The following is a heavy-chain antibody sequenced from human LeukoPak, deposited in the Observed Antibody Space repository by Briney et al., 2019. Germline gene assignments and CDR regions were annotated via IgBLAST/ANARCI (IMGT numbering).Heavy chain of an antibody. CDR3: ARTERLLWFGESSLFDH. V-gene: IGHV1-2*02. CDR1: GYTFTGYY. J-gene: IGHJ4*02. D-gene: IGHD3-10*01. CDR2: INPTSGGT. Sequence: GASLKVSCKASGYTFTGYYMHSVRQAPGQGLEWMGWINPTSGGTNYAQKLQGRVTMTRDTSISTAYMELSRLRSDDTAVYYCARTERLLWFGESSLFDHWGQGTLVTVSS.